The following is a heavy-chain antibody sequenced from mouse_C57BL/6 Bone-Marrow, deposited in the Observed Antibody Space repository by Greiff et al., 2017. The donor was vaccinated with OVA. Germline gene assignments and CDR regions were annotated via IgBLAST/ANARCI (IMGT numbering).Heavy chain of an antibody. Sequence: EVQLVESGGGLVKPGGSLKLSCAASGFTFSSYAMSWVRQTPEKRLEWVATISDGGSYTYYPDNVKGRFTIARDNAKNNLYLQMSHLKSEDTAMYYCARDGYYDCYWGQGTTLTVSS. V-gene: IGHV5-4*01. CDR2: ISDGGSYT. CDR3: ARDGYYDCY. J-gene: IGHJ2*01. D-gene: IGHD2-3*01. CDR1: GFTFSSYA.